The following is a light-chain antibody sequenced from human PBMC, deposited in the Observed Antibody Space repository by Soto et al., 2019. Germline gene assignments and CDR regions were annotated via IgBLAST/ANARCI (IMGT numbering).Light chain of an antibody. Sequence: QSALTQPASVPGSPGQSITISCTGTSSDVGGYNYVSWYQQHPGKAPKLMIYDVSNRPSGVSNRFSGSKSGNTASLTISGLQAEDEADYYCSSYTSSSTLYVFGPGTKLTVL. CDR1: SSDVGGYNY. CDR2: DVS. V-gene: IGLV2-14*01. CDR3: SSYTSSSTLYV. J-gene: IGLJ1*01.